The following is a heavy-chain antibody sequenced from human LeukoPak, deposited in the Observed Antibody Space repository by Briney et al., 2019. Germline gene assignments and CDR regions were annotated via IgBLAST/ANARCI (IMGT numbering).Heavy chain of an antibody. D-gene: IGHD1-26*01. CDR3: AKSPSSGSWPDAFDI. V-gene: IGHV3-23*01. CDR2: ISGSGGST. J-gene: IGHJ3*02. CDR1: GFTFSSSW. Sequence: GGSLRLSCAASGFTFSSSWMTWVRQAPGKGLEWVSAISGSGGSTYYADSVKGRFTISRDDSKSTLYLQMNSLRAEDTAVYYCAKSPSSGSWPDAFDIWGQGTMVTVSS.